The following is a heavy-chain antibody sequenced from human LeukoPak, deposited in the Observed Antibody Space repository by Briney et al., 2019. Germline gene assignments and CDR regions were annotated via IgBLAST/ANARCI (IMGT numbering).Heavy chain of an antibody. CDR1: GYTFTGYY. CDR3: ARAGSSVPFDY. V-gene: IGHV1-2*02. Sequence: ASVKVSCKASGYTFTGYYMHWVRQAPGQGLEWMGWINPNSGGTNYAQKFRGRVTMTRDTSISTAYMELSSLRSEDTAVYYCARAGSSVPFDYWGQGTLITVSS. J-gene: IGHJ4*02. CDR2: INPNSGGT. D-gene: IGHD6-19*01.